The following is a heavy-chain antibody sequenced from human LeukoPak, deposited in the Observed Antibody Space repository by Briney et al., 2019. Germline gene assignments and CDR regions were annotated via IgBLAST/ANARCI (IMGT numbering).Heavy chain of an antibody. CDR3: ARARTTGGFDY. CDR2: ISYNGGST. J-gene: IGHJ4*02. V-gene: IGHV3-23*01. D-gene: IGHD4-17*01. Sequence: GGSLRLSCAASGFMFSNYDMNWVRQAPGKGLEWVSTISYNGGSTYYADSVKGRFTISRDNSKNTLYLQMNSLRAEDTAVYYCARARTTGGFDYWGQGTLVTVSS. CDR1: GFMFSNYD.